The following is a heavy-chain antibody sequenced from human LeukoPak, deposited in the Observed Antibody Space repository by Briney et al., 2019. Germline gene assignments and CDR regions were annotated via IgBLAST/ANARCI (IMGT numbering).Heavy chain of an antibody. CDR3: ARTARGYSGYEQDY. J-gene: IGHJ4*02. CDR1: GGSISSSGYY. CDR2: IYYSGST. V-gene: IGHV4-39*01. Sequence: PSETLSLTCTVSGGSISSSGYYWGWIRQPPGKGLEWIGSIYYSGSTYYNPSLKSRVTISVDTYKNQFSLTLSSVTAADTAVYYCARTARGYSGYEQDYWGQGTLVTVSS. D-gene: IGHD5-12*01.